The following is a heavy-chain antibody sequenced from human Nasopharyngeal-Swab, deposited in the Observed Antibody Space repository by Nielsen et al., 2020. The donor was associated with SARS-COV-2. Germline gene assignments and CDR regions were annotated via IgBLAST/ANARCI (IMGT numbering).Heavy chain of an antibody. CDR3: TRGTYDMDV. V-gene: IGHV1-46*01. CDR2: INPRGGST. J-gene: IGHJ6*02. CDR1: GYTFTSYY. Sequence: ASVKVSCKASGYTFTSYYMHWVRQAPGQGLEWMGIINPRGGSTSYAQKFQGRATMTRDTSTSTLYMNLSSLTSDDTAVYYCTRGTYDMDVWGQGTTVTVSS.